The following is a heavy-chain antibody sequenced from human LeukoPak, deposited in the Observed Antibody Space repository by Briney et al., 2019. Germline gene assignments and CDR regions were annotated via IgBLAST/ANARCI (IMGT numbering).Heavy chain of an antibody. D-gene: IGHD4-17*01. J-gene: IGHJ4*02. Sequence: PSETLSLTCTVSGGSISSGGYYWSWIRQHPGKGLEWIGYIYYSGSTYYNPSLKSRVTISVDTSKNQFSLKLSSVTAADTAVYYCARDSNYGGNNGLAYWGQGTLVTVSS. CDR2: IYYSGST. CDR3: ARDSNYGGNNGLAY. CDR1: GGSISSGGYY. V-gene: IGHV4-31*03.